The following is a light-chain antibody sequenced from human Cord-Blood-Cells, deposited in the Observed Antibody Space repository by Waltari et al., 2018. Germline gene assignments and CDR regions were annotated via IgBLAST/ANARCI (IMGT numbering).Light chain of an antibody. V-gene: IGKV1-27*01. Sequence: DIQMTQSPSSLPASVGDRATITCRASQGISNYLAWYQQKPGKVPKLLIYAASTLQSVVPSRFSGSGSGTDFTLTISSLQPEDVATYYCQKYNSAPYTFGQGTRLEIK. CDR3: QKYNSAPYT. CDR1: QGISNY. J-gene: IGKJ2*01. CDR2: AAS.